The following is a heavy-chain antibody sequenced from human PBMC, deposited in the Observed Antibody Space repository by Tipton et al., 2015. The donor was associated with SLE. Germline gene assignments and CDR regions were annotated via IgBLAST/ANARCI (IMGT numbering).Heavy chain of an antibody. Sequence: TLSLTCTVSGGSISSHYWSWIRQPPGKGLEWIGYIYYSGSTNYNPSLKSRVTISVDTSKNQCSLKLSSVTAADTAVYYCARASGITDYYYYYGMDVWGQGTTVTVSS. CDR3: ARASGITDYYYYYGMDV. CDR1: GGSISSHY. V-gene: IGHV4-59*11. D-gene: IGHD3-16*01. J-gene: IGHJ6*02. CDR2: IYYSGST.